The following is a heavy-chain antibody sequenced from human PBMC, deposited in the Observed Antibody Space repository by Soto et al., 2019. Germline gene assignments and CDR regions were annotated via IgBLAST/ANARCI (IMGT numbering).Heavy chain of an antibody. CDR1: GGGNLRDYR. Sequence: SVKVSCKASGGGNLRDYRTTWVRRAPGQGLEWMGGIIPKLGSANYAQKFQGRVTITADESTNSVYMELRSLRSDDTAVYYCARGGECYNFVAVYWGPGTPVTVSS. V-gene: IGHV1-69*13. CDR3: ARGGECYNFVAVY. D-gene: IGHD2-21*01. J-gene: IGHJ4*02. CDR2: IIPKLGSA.